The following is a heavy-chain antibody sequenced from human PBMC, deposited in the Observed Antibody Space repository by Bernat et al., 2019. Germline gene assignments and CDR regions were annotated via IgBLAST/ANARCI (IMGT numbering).Heavy chain of an antibody. CDR1: GFTFSSYA. J-gene: IGHJ3*01. V-gene: IGHV3-23*04. CDR3: AKGRGYCSSTSCYSRGDY. CDR2: ISGSGGST. D-gene: IGHD2-2*01. Sequence: EVQLVESGGGLVQPGGSLRLSCAASGFTFSSYAMSWVRQAPGKGLEWVSAISGSGGSTYYADSVKGRFTISRDNSKNTLYLQMNSLRAEDTAVYYCAKGRGYCSSTSCYSRGDYWGQGTMVTVSS.